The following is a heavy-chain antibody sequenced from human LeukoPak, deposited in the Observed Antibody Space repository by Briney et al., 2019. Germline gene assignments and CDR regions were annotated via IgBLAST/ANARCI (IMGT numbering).Heavy chain of an antibody. CDR2: ISGSGGST. J-gene: IGHJ4*02. CDR1: GFTFSSYA. D-gene: IGHD6-13*01. V-gene: IGHV3-23*01. Sequence: GGSLRLSCAASGFTFSSYAMHWVQQAPGKGLEWVSGISGSGGSTYYADSVKGRFTISRDNSKNTLYLQMNRLRAEDTAVYYCAKDRYSSPTDGYFDYWGQGTLVTVSS. CDR3: AKDRYSSPTDGYFDY.